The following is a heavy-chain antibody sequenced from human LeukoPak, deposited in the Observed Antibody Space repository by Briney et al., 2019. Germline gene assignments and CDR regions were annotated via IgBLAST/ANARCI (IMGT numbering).Heavy chain of an antibody. CDR2: SAHDEVGK. D-gene: IGHD4/OR15-4a*01. Sequence: GGSLRLSCVGSGFTFSDYAIHWVRQAPGKGLEWVAVSAHDEVGKQFADSVKGRFTLSRDNSRDSVHLQMNRLRDEDTAVYYCAKDRGYGEHEPFESWGQGSLVTVSS. CDR1: GFTFSDYA. J-gene: IGHJ4*02. V-gene: IGHV3-30*18. CDR3: AKDRGYGEHEPFES.